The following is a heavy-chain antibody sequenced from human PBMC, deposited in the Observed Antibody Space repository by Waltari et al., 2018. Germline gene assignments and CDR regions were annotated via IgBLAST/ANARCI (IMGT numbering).Heavy chain of an antibody. D-gene: IGHD4-17*01. CDR3: ARVRAVTTTAFDY. CDR2: IYYSGST. CDR1: GGSISSYY. V-gene: IGHV4-59*01. Sequence: QVQLQESGPGLVKPSETLSLTCTVSGGSISSYYWSWIRQPPGKGLEWIGYIYYSGSTNYNPSLKSRVTISVDTSKNQFSLKLSSVTAADTAVYYCARVRAVTTTAFDYWGQGTLVTVSS. J-gene: IGHJ4*02.